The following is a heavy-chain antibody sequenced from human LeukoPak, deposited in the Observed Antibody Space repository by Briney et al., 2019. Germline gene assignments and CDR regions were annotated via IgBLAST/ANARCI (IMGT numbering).Heavy chain of an antibody. D-gene: IGHD6-19*01. Sequence: SETLSLTCTVSGGSISSSSYYWGWIRQPPGKGLEWIGSIYYSGSTYYNPSLKSRVTISVDTSKNQFPLKLSSVTAADTAVYYCAAPRGYSSGWYSPLNWFDPWGQGTLVTVSS. J-gene: IGHJ5*02. CDR1: GGSISSSSYY. V-gene: IGHV4-39*01. CDR2: IYYSGST. CDR3: AAPRGYSSGWYSPLNWFDP.